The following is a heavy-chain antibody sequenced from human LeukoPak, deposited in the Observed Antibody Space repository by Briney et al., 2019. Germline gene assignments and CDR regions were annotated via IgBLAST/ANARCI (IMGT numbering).Heavy chain of an antibody. J-gene: IGHJ4*02. CDR2: ISSSGSTI. Sequence: PGGSLRLSCAASGFTFSSYEMNWVRQAPGKGLEWVSYISSSGSTIYYADSVKGRFTISRDNAKNSLYLQMNSLRAEDTAVYYCARDPHTYYFDYWGQGTLVTVSS. CDR3: ARDPHTYYFDY. D-gene: IGHD3-16*01. CDR1: GFTFSSYE. V-gene: IGHV3-48*03.